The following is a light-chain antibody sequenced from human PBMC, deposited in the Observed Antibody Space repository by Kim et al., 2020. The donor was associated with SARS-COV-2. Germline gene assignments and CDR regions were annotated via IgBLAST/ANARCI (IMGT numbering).Light chain of an antibody. V-gene: IGKV1-9*01. Sequence: GDRVAVTCRASQDISNSLAWYQQKAGKAPKLLIFAASTLQSGVPSRFSGSGSGTEFTLTISSLQAEDFATYYCQQLNHYPWTFGQGTKV. CDR2: AAS. CDR3: QQLNHYPWT. J-gene: IGKJ1*01. CDR1: QDISNS.